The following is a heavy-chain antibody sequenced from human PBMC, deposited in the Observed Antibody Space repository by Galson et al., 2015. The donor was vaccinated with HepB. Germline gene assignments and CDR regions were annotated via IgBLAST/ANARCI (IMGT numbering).Heavy chain of an antibody. V-gene: IGHV3-21*01. J-gene: IGHJ3*02. CDR1: GFTFSSYS. CDR2: ISSSSSYI. CDR3: AREPYSGSRLGAFDI. Sequence: SLRLSCAASGFTFSSYSMNWVRQAPGKGLEWVSSISSSSSYIYYADSVKGRFTISRDNAKNSLYLQMNSLRAEDTAVYYCAREPYSGSRLGAFDIWGQGTMVTVSS. D-gene: IGHD1-26*01.